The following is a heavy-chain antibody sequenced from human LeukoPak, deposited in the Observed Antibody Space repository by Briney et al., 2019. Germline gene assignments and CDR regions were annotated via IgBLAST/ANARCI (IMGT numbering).Heavy chain of an antibody. CDR2: ISAYNGNT. Sequence: ASVKVSCKASGYTFTSYGIGWVRQAPGQGLEWMGWISAYNGNTNYAQKLQGRVTMTTDTSTSTAYMELRSLGSGDTAVYYCAREGAVAGEFDSWGQGTLVTVSS. V-gene: IGHV1-18*01. CDR1: GYTFTSYG. J-gene: IGHJ4*02. D-gene: IGHD6-19*01. CDR3: AREGAVAGEFDS.